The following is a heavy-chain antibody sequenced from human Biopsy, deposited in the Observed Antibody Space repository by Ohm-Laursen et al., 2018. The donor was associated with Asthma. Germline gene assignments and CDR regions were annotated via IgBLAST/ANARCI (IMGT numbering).Heavy chain of an antibody. J-gene: IGHJ4*02. Sequence: SDTLSLTCTVSGGSINNFYWSWIRQPPGKGLESIGHVYYSGSTNYNPSLKSRVTISIDASKNQFSLKLTSVTAADTAVYYCARGVDRVTGLLDRFDSWGQGTLVTVSS. V-gene: IGHV4-59*07. D-gene: IGHD2-21*02. CDR3: ARGVDRVTGLLDRFDS. CDR1: GGSINNFY. CDR2: VYYSGST.